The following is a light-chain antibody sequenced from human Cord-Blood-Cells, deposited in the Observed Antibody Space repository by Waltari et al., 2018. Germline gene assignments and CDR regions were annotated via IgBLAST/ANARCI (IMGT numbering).Light chain of an antibody. CDR1: SSDVGGYKY. V-gene: IGLV2-14*01. CDR3: SSYTSSSTLV. Sequence: QSALTQPDSVSGSTGQSITISCTGTSSDVGGYKYVSAYQQHPGKAPKLMIYDVSNRPSGVSNRFSGSKSGNTASLTISGLQAEDEADYYCSSYTSSSTLVFGGGTKLTVL. CDR2: DVS. J-gene: IGLJ2*01.